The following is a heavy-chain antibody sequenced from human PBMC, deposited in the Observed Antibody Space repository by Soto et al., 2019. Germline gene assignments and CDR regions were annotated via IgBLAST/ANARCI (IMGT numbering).Heavy chain of an antibody. Sequence: ASVKVSCKVSGYTLTELSMHWVRQAPGKGLEWMGGFDPEDGETIYAQKFQGRVTMTEDTSTDTAYMELSSLRSGDTAVYYCATNYDSSGYYRLFDYWGQGXLVTVYS. J-gene: IGHJ4*02. V-gene: IGHV1-24*01. CDR1: GYTLTELS. CDR3: ATNYDSSGYYRLFDY. CDR2: FDPEDGET. D-gene: IGHD3-22*01.